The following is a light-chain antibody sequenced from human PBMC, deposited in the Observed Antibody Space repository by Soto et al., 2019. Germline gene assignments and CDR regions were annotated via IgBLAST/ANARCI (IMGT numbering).Light chain of an antibody. CDR3: MQALQTPWR. CDR2: LGS. CDR1: QSLLHSNGYNY. Sequence: DIVMTQSPLSLPVTPGEPASISCRSSQSLLHSNGYNYLDWYLQKPGQSPQLLIYLGSNRSSGVPDRFSGSGSGTDFTLKISRVEAEDVGVYYCMQALQTPWRFGRGPKVEIK. V-gene: IGKV2-28*01. J-gene: IGKJ1*01.